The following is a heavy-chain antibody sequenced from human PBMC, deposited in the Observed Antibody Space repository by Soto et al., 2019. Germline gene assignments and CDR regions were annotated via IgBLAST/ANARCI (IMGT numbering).Heavy chain of an antibody. Sequence: LSETLSLTCTVSGGSISSYYWSWIRQPPGKGLEWIGYIYYSGSTNYNPSLKSRVTISVDTSKNQFSLKLSSVTAADTAVYYCARHHGYYDILTGYYLGYFDYWGQGTLVTVSS. D-gene: IGHD3-9*01. V-gene: IGHV4-59*08. CDR2: IYYSGST. CDR3: ARHHGYYDILTGYYLGYFDY. J-gene: IGHJ4*02. CDR1: GGSISSYY.